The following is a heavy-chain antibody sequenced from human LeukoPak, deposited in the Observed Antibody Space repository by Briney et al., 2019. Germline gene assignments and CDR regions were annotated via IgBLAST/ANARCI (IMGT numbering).Heavy chain of an antibody. CDR3: ARRVRVATVDY. CDR1: GYSISSGYY. V-gene: IGHV4-38-2*01. D-gene: IGHD5-12*01. J-gene: IGHJ4*02. Sequence: PSETLSLTCAVSGYSISSGYYWGWIRQPPGKGLEWIGTIYYSGSTYYNPSLKSRVTISMDTSKNQFSLQVNSVTAADTAIYYCARRVRVATVDYWGRGTLVTVSS. CDR2: IYYSGST.